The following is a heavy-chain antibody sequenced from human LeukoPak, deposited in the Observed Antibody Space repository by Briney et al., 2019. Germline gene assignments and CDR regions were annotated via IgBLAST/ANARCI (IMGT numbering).Heavy chain of an antibody. CDR2: IYYSGST. CDR1: GGSISSYY. D-gene: IGHD2-21*02. CDR3: ARRPGAYCGGDCQSPDYYYYMDV. J-gene: IGHJ6*03. Sequence: RPSETLSLTCTVSGGSISSYYWSWIRQPPGKGLEWIGYIYYSGSTNYKSSLKSRVTISVDTSKNQFSLKLSSVTAADTAVYYCARRPGAYCGGDCQSPDYYYYMDVWGKGTTVTISS. V-gene: IGHV4-59*12.